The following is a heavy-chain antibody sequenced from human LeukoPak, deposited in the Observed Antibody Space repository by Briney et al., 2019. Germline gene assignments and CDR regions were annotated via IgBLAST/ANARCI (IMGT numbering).Heavy chain of an antibody. Sequence: ASVKVSCKASGYTFTGYYLHRVRQAPGQGLEWMGWINPNSGGTNYAQKFQGRVTMARDTSISTAYMDLSGLRSDDTAVYYCARANVVVPAAIALDYWGQGTLVTVSS. D-gene: IGHD2-2*01. V-gene: IGHV1-2*02. J-gene: IGHJ4*02. CDR2: INPNSGGT. CDR3: ARANVVVPAAIALDY. CDR1: GYTFTGYY.